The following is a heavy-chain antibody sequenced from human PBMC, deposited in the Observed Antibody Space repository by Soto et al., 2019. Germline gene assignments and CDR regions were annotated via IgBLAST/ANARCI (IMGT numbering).Heavy chain of an antibody. D-gene: IGHD5-12*01. CDR3: ARYTTIVGTFDY. CDR1: GGSISSYY. J-gene: IGHJ4*02. V-gene: IGHV4-59*01. Sequence: ETLSLTCTVSGGSISSYYWSWIRQPPGKGLEWIGYIYYSGSTNYNPSLKSQVTISVDTSKNQFSLKLSSVTAADTAVYYCARYTTIVGTFDYWGQGTLVTVSS. CDR2: IYYSGST.